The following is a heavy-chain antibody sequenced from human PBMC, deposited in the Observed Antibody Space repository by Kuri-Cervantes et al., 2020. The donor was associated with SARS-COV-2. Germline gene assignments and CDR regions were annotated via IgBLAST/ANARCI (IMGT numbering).Heavy chain of an antibody. CDR3: AGSPRCSSTSCRYYYYGMDV. Sequence: SETLSLTCAVYGGSFSGYYWSWIRQPPGKGLEWSGEINHSGSTNYNPSLKSRVTISVDTSKNQFSLKLSSVTAADTAVYYCAGSPRCSSTSCRYYYYGMDVWGQGTTVTVSS. CDR2: INHSGST. D-gene: IGHD2-2*01. V-gene: IGHV4-34*01. CDR1: GGSFSGYY. J-gene: IGHJ6*02.